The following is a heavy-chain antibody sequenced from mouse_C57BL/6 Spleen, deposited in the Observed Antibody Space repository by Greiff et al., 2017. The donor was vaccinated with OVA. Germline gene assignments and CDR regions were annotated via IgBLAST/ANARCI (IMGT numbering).Heavy chain of an antibody. J-gene: IGHJ4*01. CDR2: IYPGDGDT. Sequence: VQLQQSGPELVKPGASVKISCKASGYAFSSSWMNWVKQRPGKGLEWIGRIYPGDGDTNYNGKFKGKATLTADKSSSTAYMQLSSLTSEDSAVYFCARDYYGSSYGAMDYWGQGTSVTVSS. D-gene: IGHD1-1*01. CDR3: ARDYYGSSYGAMDY. CDR1: GYAFSSSW. V-gene: IGHV1-82*01.